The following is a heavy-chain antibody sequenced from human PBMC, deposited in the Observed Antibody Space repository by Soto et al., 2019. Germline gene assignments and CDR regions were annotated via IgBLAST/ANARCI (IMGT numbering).Heavy chain of an antibody. CDR2: IYYSGST. Sequence: TLSLTCTVSGGSISSYYWSWIRQPPGKGLEWIGYIYYSGSTNYNPSLKSRVTISVDTSKNQFSLKLSSVTAADTAVYYCASFARPWLGYSYGFDYWGQGTLVTVSS. V-gene: IGHV4-59*01. D-gene: IGHD5-18*01. J-gene: IGHJ4*02. CDR1: GGSISSYY. CDR3: ASFARPWLGYSYGFDY.